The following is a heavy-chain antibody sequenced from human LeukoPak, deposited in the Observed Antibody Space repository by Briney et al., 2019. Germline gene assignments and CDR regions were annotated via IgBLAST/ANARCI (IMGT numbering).Heavy chain of an antibody. CDR1: GYTSTSYD. CDR2: MNPNSGNT. J-gene: IGHJ6*02. CDR3: ARRVEHWSGYYLTYYYYYGMDV. V-gene: IGHV1-8*01. Sequence: ASVKVSCKASGYTSTSYDINWVRQATGQGLEWMGWMNPNSGNTGYAQKFQGRVTMTRNTSISTAYMELSSLRSEDTAVYYCARRVEHWSGYYLTYYYYYGMDVWGQGTTVTVSS. D-gene: IGHD3-3*01.